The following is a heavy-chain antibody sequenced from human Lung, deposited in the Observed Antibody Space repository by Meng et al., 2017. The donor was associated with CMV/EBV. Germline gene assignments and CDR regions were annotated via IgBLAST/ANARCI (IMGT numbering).Heavy chain of an antibody. CDR3: ARDLGNSYGYDYYYYGMDV. CDR2: ISSSSSYI. CDR1: GFTFSSYS. Sequence: GESXKISCAASGFTFSSYSMNWVRQAPGKGLEWVSSISSSSSYIYYADSVKGRFTISRDNAKNSLYLQMNSLRAEDTAVYYCARDLGNSYGYDYYYYGMDVWXQWTTVTVSS. V-gene: IGHV3-21*01. D-gene: IGHD5-18*01. J-gene: IGHJ6*02.